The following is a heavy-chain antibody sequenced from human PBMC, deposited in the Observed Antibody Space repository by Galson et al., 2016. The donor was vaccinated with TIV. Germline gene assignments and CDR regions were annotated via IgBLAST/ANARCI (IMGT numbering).Heavy chain of an antibody. D-gene: IGHD2-2*01. V-gene: IGHV1-69*04. CDR2: IIPILDIT. J-gene: IGHJ6*03. Sequence: GGTFSSYSISWVRQAPGQGLEWMGRIIPILDITHYAQNFQGRVTMTADKSTSTAYMELNSLRSEDTAIYYCAKDRGRSTTSSYMDVWGKGTTVTISS. CDR1: GGTFSSYS. CDR3: AKDRGRSTTSSYMDV.